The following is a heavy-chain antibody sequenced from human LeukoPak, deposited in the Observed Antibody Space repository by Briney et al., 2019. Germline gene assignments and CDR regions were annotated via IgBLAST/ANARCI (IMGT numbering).Heavy chain of an antibody. CDR2: INPNSGGT. V-gene: IGHV1-2*02. CDR1: GYTFTGYY. Sequence: ASVKVSCKASGYTFTGYYMRWVRQAPGQGLEWMGWINPNSGGTNYAQKFQGRVTMTTDTSTSTAYMELRSLRSDDTAVYYCARDLYYYDSSGYNYYYYYMDVWGKGTTVTISS. D-gene: IGHD3-22*01. J-gene: IGHJ6*03. CDR3: ARDLYYYDSSGYNYYYYYMDV.